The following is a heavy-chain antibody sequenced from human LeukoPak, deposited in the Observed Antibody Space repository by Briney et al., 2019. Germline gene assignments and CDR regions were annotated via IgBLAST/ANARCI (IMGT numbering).Heavy chain of an antibody. CDR1: GYTFTNYW. Sequence: GESLKISCQVSGYTFTNYWIGWVRQMPGKGLEWMGIIYPGDSDTRYSPSLQGQVTISVDTSIGTAYLQWSSLKASDTAIYYCARQNDFRLDYWGQGTLVTVSS. V-gene: IGHV5-51*01. CDR3: ARQNDFRLDY. CDR2: IYPGDSDT. J-gene: IGHJ4*02. D-gene: IGHD3-3*01.